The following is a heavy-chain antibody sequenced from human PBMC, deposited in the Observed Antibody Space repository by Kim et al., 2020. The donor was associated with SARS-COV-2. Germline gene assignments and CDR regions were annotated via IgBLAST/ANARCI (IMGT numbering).Heavy chain of an antibody. J-gene: IGHJ2*01. CDR2: IYSDGST. CDR1: GFTISNYY. D-gene: IGHD2-15*01. Sequence: GGSLRLSCTASGFTISNYYMSWVRQAPGKGLEWVSVIYSDGSTNYAASVKGRFTISRDNAKNTLYLQMNSLRADDTAVYYCARDACSDGNCYYWYFDLWG. V-gene: IGHV3-53*01. CDR3: ARDACSDGNCYYWYFDL.